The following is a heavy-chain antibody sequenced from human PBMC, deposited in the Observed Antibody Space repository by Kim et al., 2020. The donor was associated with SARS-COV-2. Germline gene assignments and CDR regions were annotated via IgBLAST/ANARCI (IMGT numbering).Heavy chain of an antibody. Sequence: YSDPSLKSRVTISGDTSKNPFSLKLSSVTAADTAVYYCASRESRRYYFDYWGQGTLVTVSS. D-gene: IGHD3-3*01. CDR3: ASRESRRYYFDY. J-gene: IGHJ4*02. V-gene: IGHV4-31*02.